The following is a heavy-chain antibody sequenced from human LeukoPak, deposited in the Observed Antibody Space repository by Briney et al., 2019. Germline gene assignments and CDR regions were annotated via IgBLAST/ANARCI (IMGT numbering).Heavy chain of an antibody. CDR2: INHSGST. CDR1: GGSFSGYY. J-gene: IGHJ3*02. Sequence: SETLSLTCAVYGGSFSGYYWSWIRQPPGKGLEWIGEINHSGSTNYNPSLKSRVTISVDTSKNQFSLKLSSVTAADTAVYYCARELWLRWNDAFDTWGQGTMVTVSS. D-gene: IGHD5-12*01. CDR3: ARELWLRWNDAFDT. V-gene: IGHV4-34*01.